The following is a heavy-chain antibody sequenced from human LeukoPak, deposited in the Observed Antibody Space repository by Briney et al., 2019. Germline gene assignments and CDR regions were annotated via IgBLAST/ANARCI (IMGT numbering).Heavy chain of an antibody. Sequence: PGGSLRLSCSASGFTFNTYWMSWVRQAPGKGLQWVAIIKEDASEKYYLDSVKGRFTISRDNAKNSLYLQMSSLRAEETAEYYCARVRYYSSTYNPFGLWGQGTLVTVST. V-gene: IGHV3-7*01. CDR1: GFTFNTYW. CDR3: ARVRYYSSTYNPFGL. CDR2: IKEDASEK. D-gene: IGHD6-13*01. J-gene: IGHJ4*02.